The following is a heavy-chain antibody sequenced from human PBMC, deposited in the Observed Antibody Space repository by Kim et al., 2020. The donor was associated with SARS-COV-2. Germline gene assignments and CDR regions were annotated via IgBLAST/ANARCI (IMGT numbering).Heavy chain of an antibody. J-gene: IGHJ6*02. CDR1: GYIFTGYW. D-gene: IGHD3-16*01. CDR2: ISPNSGST. CDR3: ARHGRTTSCGGGMNV. V-gene: IGHV1-2*05. Sequence: ASVKVSCKASGYIFTGYWMNWVRQAPGQGLEWMGRISPNSGSTNYAQKFQGRVTMTRDTSISTVYMELSRLTSDDTVLYYCARHGRTTSCGGGMNVWDHG.